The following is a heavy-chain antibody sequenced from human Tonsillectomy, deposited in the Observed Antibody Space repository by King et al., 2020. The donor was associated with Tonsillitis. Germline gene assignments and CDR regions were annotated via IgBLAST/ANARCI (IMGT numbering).Heavy chain of an antibody. D-gene: IGHD6-13*01. CDR1: GGFIISYY. CDR2: IYSSGTT. V-gene: IGHV4-4*07. J-gene: IGHJ5*02. Sequence: QLQESGPGLVKPSETLSLTCTVSGGFIISYYWSWIRQPAGKGLEWIGRIYSSGTTDYNPSLKSRVTMSVDTSKNQFSLRLNSVTAADTAVYYCARDIPAGGTKFDPWGQGTLVTVSS. CDR3: ARDIPAGGTKFDP.